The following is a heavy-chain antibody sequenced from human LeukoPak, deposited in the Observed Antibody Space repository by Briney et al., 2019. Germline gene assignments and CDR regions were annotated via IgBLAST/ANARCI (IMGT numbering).Heavy chain of an antibody. D-gene: IGHD2-15*01. J-gene: IGHJ4*02. V-gene: IGHV3-15*01. CDR2: KSNTDGGTT. CDR3: TTEFVVVVAAYYFDY. Sequence: KSNTDGGTTDYAAPVKGRFTISRDDSKNTLYLQMNSLKTEDTAVYYCTTEFVVVVAAYYFDYWGQGTLVTVSS.